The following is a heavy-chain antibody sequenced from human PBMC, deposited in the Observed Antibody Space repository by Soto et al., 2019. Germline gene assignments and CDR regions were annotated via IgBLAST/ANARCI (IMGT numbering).Heavy chain of an antibody. CDR2: ISYDGSNK. CDR3: ARVPSSSGRAHFDY. Sequence: QVQLVESGGGVVQPGRSLRLSCAASGFTFSSYAMHWVRQAPGKGLEWVAVISYDGSNKYYADSVKGRFTISRDNSKNPLYLQMNSLRAEDTGVYYCARVPSSSGRAHFDYWGQGTLVTVSS. V-gene: IGHV3-30-3*01. J-gene: IGHJ4*02. D-gene: IGHD2-15*01. CDR1: GFTFSSYA.